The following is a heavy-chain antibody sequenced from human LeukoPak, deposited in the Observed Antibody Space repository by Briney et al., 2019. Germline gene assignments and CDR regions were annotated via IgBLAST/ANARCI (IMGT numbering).Heavy chain of an antibody. J-gene: IGHJ4*02. CDR3: AAGGAYCGGDCFNFDY. Sequence: SVKVSCKASGFTFTSSAMQWVRQARGQRLEWIGWIVVGSGNTNYAQKFQERATITRDMSTSTAYMELSSLRSEDTAVYYCAAGGAYCGGDCFNFDYWGQGTLVTVSS. CDR1: GFTFTSSA. V-gene: IGHV1-58*02. D-gene: IGHD2-21*02. CDR2: IVVGSGNT.